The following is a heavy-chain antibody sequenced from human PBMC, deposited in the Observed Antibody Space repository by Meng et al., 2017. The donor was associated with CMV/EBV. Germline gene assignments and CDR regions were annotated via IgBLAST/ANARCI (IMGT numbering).Heavy chain of an antibody. V-gene: IGHV4-59*01. D-gene: IGHD5-12*01. Sequence: SETLSLTCTVSGGSISSYYWIWIRQPPGKGLEWIGYIYYSGSTNYNPSLKSRVTISVDTSKNQFSLKLSSVTAADTAVYYCARDVATIGNWFDPWGQGTLVTVSS. J-gene: IGHJ5*02. CDR1: GGSISSYY. CDR2: IYYSGST. CDR3: ARDVATIGNWFDP.